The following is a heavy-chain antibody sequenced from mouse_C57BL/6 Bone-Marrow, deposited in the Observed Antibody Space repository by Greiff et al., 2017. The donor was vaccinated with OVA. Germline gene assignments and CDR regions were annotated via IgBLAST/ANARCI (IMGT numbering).Heavy chain of an antibody. CDR3: ARRGYYSNPYWYFDV. CDR2: IYPRSGNT. J-gene: IGHJ1*03. CDR1: GYTFTSYG. V-gene: IGHV1-81*01. Sequence: VKVVESGAELARPGASVKLSCKASGYTFTSYGISWVKQRTGQGLEWIGEIYPRSGNTYYNEKFKGKATLTADKSSSTAYMELRSLTSEDSAVYFCARRGYYSNPYWYFDVWGTGTTVTVSS. D-gene: IGHD2-5*01.